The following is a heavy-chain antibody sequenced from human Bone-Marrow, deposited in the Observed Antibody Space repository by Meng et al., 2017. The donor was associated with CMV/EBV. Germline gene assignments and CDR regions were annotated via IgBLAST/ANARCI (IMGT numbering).Heavy chain of an antibody. CDR2: INHSGST. CDR3: ARGQEHYGMDV. D-gene: IGHD1-26*01. V-gene: IGHV4-34*01. J-gene: IGHJ6*02. CDR1: GGSFSGYY. Sequence: GSLRLSCAVYGGSFSGYYWSWIRQPPGKGLEWIGEINHSGSTNYNPSLKSRVTISVDTSKNQFSLKLSSVHAADTGVYYCARGQEHYGMDVWGQGTTVTVSS.